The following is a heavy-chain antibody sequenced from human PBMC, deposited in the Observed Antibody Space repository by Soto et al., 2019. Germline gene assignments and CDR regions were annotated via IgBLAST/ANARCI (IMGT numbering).Heavy chain of an antibody. CDR2: IYYSGTT. Sequence: SATLSLTCTVSGGSISSYYWSWIRQPPGKGLEWIGYIYYSGTTYYNPSLKSRVTISVDTSKNQFSLQLSSVNAADGAVYQCAAVNGDYGSGMDVWGRGPTVPVSS. CDR1: GGSISSYY. V-gene: IGHV4-59*06. D-gene: IGHD4-17*01. J-gene: IGHJ6*02. CDR3: AAVNGDYGSGMDV.